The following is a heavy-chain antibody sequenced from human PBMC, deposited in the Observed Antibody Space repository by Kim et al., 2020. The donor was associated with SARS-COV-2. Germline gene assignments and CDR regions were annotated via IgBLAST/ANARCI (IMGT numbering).Heavy chain of an antibody. CDR2: IIPILGIA. J-gene: IGHJ3*02. D-gene: IGHD2-15*01. Sequence: SVKVSCKASGGTFSSYAISWVRQAPGQGLEWMGRIIPILGIANYAQKFQGRVTITADKSTSTAYMELSSLRSEDTAVYYCARDLRDIVVVSRAYDAFDIWGQGTMVTVSS. CDR1: GGTFSSYA. CDR3: ARDLRDIVVVSRAYDAFDI. V-gene: IGHV1-69*04.